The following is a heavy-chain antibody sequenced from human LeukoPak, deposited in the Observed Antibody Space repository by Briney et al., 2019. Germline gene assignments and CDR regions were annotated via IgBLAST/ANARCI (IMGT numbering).Heavy chain of an antibody. J-gene: IGHJ4*02. CDR2: IGTAGEI. CDR1: GFTFSSYD. CDR3: AKDRGGPLRYFDWSFDY. Sequence: GGSLRLSCAASGFTFSSYDIHWVRQATGKGLEWVSGIGTAGEIYYPGSVKGRFTISRENAKNSLYLQMNSLRAEDTAVYYCAKDRGGPLRYFDWSFDYWGQGTLVTVSS. V-gene: IGHV3-13*01. D-gene: IGHD3-9*01.